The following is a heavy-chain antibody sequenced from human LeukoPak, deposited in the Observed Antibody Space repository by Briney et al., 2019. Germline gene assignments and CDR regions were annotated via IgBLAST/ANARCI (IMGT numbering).Heavy chain of an antibody. CDR2: INHSGST. V-gene: IGHV4-34*01. Sequence: SETLSLTCAVYGGSFSGYYWSWIRQPPGKGLEWIGEINHSGSTNYNPSLKSRVTISVDTSKNQFSLKLSSVTAADTAVYYCARGRPVSSSAHFDYWGQGTLVTVSS. CDR1: GGSFSGYY. J-gene: IGHJ4*02. CDR3: ARGRPVSSSAHFDY. D-gene: IGHD6-6*01.